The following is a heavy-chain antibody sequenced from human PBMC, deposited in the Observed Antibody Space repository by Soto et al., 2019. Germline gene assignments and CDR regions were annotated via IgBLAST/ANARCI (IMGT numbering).Heavy chain of an antibody. CDR3: ALRKDGCRTDCYLASFVP. CDR1: GLSLSNGRLG. J-gene: IGHJ5*02. D-gene: IGHD2-21*02. V-gene: IGHV2-26*01. CDR2: IFSNDDK. Sequence: QVTLKESGPVLVKPTEPLTLTCTVSGLSLSNGRLGVSWIRQPPGKALEWLAHIFSNDDKSYSTSLKSRLTISKDTASSQVVLTMTNIDIVDSATYDCALRKDGCRTDCYLASFVPWGQGTLVTVSS.